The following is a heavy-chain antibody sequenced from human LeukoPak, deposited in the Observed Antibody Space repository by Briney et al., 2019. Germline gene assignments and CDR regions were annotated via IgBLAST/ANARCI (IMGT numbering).Heavy chain of an antibody. CDR2: SNWNGGST. CDR1: GFTFDTCG. V-gene: IGHV3-20*04. Sequence: GGSLTLSCAPSGFTFDTCGMTCVRHAPGKGLEWFSGSNWNGGSTGYTDSVKGRFTISRDNAKNSLYLQMNSLRAEDTALYYCVRGGSDDSGSYYTAVDYWGQGILVTVSS. J-gene: IGHJ4*02. D-gene: IGHD3-10*01. CDR3: VRGGSDDSGSYYTAVDY.